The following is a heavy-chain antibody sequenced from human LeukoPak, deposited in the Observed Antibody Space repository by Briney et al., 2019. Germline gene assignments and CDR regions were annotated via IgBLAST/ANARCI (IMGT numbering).Heavy chain of an antibody. J-gene: IGHJ4*02. V-gene: IGHV3-23*01. CDR2: ISGSGGST. CDR1: GFTLSSNA. Sequence: GGSLRLSCAASGFTLSSNAMSWVRQAPGKGLEWVSAISGSGGSTYYADSVKGRFTISRDNSKNTLYLQMNSLRAEDTAVYYCAKDLSSGYYYACDYWGQGTLVTVSS. D-gene: IGHD3-22*01. CDR3: AKDLSSGYYYACDY.